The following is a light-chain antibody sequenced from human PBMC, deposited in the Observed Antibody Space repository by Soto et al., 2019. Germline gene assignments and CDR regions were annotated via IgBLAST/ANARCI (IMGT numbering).Light chain of an antibody. V-gene: IGLV2-23*01. Sequence: QSVLTQPPSASGSPGQSITISCTGTSSDIGSYNLVSWYQQHPGKAPKLILYEGNKRPSGVSNRFSGSKSGNTASLTISGLQADDEADYYCSSFANSSTLLFVFGTGTKLTVL. CDR2: EGN. CDR1: SSDIGSYNL. J-gene: IGLJ1*01. CDR3: SSFANSSTLLFV.